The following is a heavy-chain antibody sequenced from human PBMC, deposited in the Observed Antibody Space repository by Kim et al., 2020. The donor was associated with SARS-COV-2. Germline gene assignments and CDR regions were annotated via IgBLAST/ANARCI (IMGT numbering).Heavy chain of an antibody. CDR3: TADPFYDVLTGSGWFDP. CDR1: RFTFSDAW. Sequence: GGSLRLSCAGFRFTFSDAWMSWVRQAPGKGLEWVGRIKSKTHGGTTDYAAPVKGRFTISRDESKNMLYLQMNSLKTEDTAVYYCTADPFYDVLTGSGWFDPWGQGTLVTVSS. CDR2: IKSKTHGGTT. V-gene: IGHV3-15*01. J-gene: IGHJ5*02. D-gene: IGHD3-9*01.